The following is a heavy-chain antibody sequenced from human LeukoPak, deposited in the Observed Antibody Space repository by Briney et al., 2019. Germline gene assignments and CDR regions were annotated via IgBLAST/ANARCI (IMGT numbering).Heavy chain of an antibody. D-gene: IGHD3-3*01. V-gene: IGHV4-4*07. CDR3: ARDRPRSRSGYFYFDY. J-gene: IGHJ4*02. Sequence: PSETLSLTCTVSGGSIGSYYWSWIRQPAGKGLEWIGRIYTSGSTNYNPSLKSRVTMSVDTSKNQFSLKLSSVTAADTAVYYCARDRPRSRSGYFYFDYWGRGTLVTVSS. CDR2: IYTSGST. CDR1: GGSIGSYY.